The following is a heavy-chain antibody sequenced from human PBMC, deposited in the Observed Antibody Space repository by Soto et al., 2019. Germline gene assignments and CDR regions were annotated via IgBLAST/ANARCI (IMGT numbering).Heavy chain of an antibody. V-gene: IGHV3-74*01. CDR1: GFTFSSCW. CDR3: VRGYSGTYRIDN. Sequence: PGGSLRLSCAASGFTFSSCWMHWVRQAPGKGLVWVSRINNDGSTTTYADSGKGRFTISRDDAKNTLYLEMNSLRAEDTAVYYCVRGYSGTYRIDNWGQGTPVTVSS. D-gene: IGHD1-26*01. CDR2: INNDGSTT. J-gene: IGHJ4*02.